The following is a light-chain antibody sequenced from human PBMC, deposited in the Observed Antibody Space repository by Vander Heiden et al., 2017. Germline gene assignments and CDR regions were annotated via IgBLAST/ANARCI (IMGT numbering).Light chain of an antibody. CDR3: QQSYSTPPIT. CDR2: VVS. V-gene: IGKV1-39*01. Sequence: DIQLTQSPSSLSASVGDRVTIPCRASQSISRYLIWYQQKPGKAPKLLIYVVSSLQSGVPSRFSGNGSGTDFTLTISSLQPEDFATYYCQQSYSTPPITFGQGTRLEIK. CDR1: QSISRY. J-gene: IGKJ5*01.